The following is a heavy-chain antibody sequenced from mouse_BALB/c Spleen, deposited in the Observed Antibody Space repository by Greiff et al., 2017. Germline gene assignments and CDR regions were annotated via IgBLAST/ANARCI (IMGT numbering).Heavy chain of an antibody. J-gene: IGHJ4*01. D-gene: IGHD2-1*01. CDR3: ARDYGNYDYAMDY. Sequence: EVKLQESGPGLVKPSQSLSLTCSVTGYSITSGYYWNWIRQFPGNKLEWMGYISYDGSNNYNPSLKNRISITRDTSKNQFFLKLNSVTTEDTATYYCARDYGNYDYAMDYWGQGTSVTVSS. CDR2: ISYDGSN. V-gene: IGHV3-6*02. CDR1: GYSITSGYY.